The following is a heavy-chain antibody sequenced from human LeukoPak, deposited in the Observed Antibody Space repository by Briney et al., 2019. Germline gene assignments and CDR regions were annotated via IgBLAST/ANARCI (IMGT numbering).Heavy chain of an antibody. Sequence: GGSLRLSCAAAGFSITKYYMGWVRQAPGKGLEWVSVVWTAGATNYADSLKGRLTISKDNSKNMVYLQMISVSAEDTATYYCVGGDPSGSGTNSFDYWGQGTVVTVSS. J-gene: IGHJ4*02. CDR2: VWTAGAT. V-gene: IGHV3-53*01. CDR1: GFSITKYY. CDR3: VGGDPSGSGTNSFDY. D-gene: IGHD3-10*01.